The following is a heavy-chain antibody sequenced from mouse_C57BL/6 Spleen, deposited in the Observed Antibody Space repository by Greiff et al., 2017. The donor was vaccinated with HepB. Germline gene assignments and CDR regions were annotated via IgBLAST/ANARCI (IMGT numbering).Heavy chain of an antibody. Sequence: EVQVVESGPGLVKPSQSLSLTCSVTGYSITSGYYWNWIRQFPGNKLEWMGYISYDGSNNYNPSLKNRISITRDTSKNQFFLKLNSVTTEDTATYYCARGHYYGEDDYWGQGTTLTVSS. V-gene: IGHV3-6*01. CDR2: ISYDGSN. CDR3: ARGHYYGEDDY. J-gene: IGHJ2*01. D-gene: IGHD1-1*01. CDR1: GYSITSGYY.